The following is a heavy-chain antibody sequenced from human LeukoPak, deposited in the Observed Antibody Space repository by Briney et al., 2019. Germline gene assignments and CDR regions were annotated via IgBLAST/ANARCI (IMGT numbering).Heavy chain of an antibody. CDR3: ARLAPYDFWSGYFGLDY. V-gene: IGHV4-34*01. J-gene: IGHJ4*02. D-gene: IGHD3-3*01. CDR2: INHSGST. Sequence: SETLSLTCAVYGGSFSGYYWSWIRQPPGKGLEWIGEINHSGSTNYNPSLKSRVTISVDTSKNQFSLKLSSVTAADTAVYYCARLAPYDFWSGYFGLDYWGQGTLVTVSS. CDR1: GGSFSGYY.